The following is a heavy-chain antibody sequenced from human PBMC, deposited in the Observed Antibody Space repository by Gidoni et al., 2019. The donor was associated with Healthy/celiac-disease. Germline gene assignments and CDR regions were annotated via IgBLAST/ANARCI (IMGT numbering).Heavy chain of an antibody. D-gene: IGHD3-9*01. CDR2: ISGSGGST. J-gene: IGHJ4*02. CDR3: AKVYFDWLPKGYYFDY. V-gene: IGHV3-23*01. CDR1: GFTFSSYA. Sequence: EVQLLESGGGLVQPGGSLRLSCAASGFTFSSYAMSWVRQAPGKGLEWVSAISGSGGSTYYADSVKGRFTISRDNSKNTLYLQMNSLRAEDTAVYYCAKVYFDWLPKGYYFDYWGQGTLVTVSS.